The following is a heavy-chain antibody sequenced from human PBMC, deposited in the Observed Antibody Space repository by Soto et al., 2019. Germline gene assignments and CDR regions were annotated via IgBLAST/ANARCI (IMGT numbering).Heavy chain of an antibody. D-gene: IGHD4-17*01. CDR2: LYNSGNT. CDR3: ARAMTTVTTIDY. V-gene: IGHV4-4*08. Sequence: SETLSLTCTFSGGSISTYYWSWIRQPPGKGLEWIGYLYNSGNTNYNPSLKSRVTISIDTSKNQFSLKLSSVSAADTAVYYCARAMTTVTTIDYWGQGTLVTVPQ. CDR1: GGSISTYY. J-gene: IGHJ4*02.